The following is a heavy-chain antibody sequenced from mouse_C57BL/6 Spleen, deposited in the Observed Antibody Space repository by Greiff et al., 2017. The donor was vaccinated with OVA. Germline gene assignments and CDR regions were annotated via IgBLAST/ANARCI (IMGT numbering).Heavy chain of an antibody. CDR1: GYTFTSYW. CDR2: IYPGSGST. J-gene: IGHJ3*01. D-gene: IGHD1-1*01. V-gene: IGHV1-55*01. Sequence: QVQLQQPGAELVKPGASVKMSCKASGYTFTSYWITWVKQRPGQGLEWIGDIYPGSGSTNYNEKFKSKATLTVDTSSSTAYMQLSSLTSEDSAVYYCAREGDYYDEGWFAYWGQGTLVTVSA. CDR3: AREGDYYDEGWFAY.